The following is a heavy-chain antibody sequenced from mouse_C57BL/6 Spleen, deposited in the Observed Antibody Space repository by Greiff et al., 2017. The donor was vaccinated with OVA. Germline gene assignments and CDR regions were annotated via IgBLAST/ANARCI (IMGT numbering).Heavy chain of an antibody. Sequence: VQLQESGAELVRPGASVKLSCKASGYTFTDYYINWVKQRPGQGLEWIARIYPGSGNTYYNEKFKGKATLTAEKSSSTAYMQLSSLTSEDSAVYFCARHDYDYDWFAYWGQGTLVTVSA. J-gene: IGHJ3*01. D-gene: IGHD2-4*01. CDR2: IYPGSGNT. CDR1: GYTFTDYY. V-gene: IGHV1-76*01. CDR3: ARHDYDYDWFAY.